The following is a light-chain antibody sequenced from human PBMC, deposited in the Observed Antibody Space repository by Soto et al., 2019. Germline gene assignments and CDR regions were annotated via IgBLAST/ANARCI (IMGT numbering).Light chain of an antibody. V-gene: IGKV3-11*01. Sequence: EIVLTQSPPTLSLSPGERATLSCRANQSVSSQLVWYPQKPGQAPRLLIHDASTRATGIPARFSGSGSGTDFTLTISSLEPEDFAVYYCHQRNYWPLTFGGGTKVEIK. CDR1: QSVSSQ. J-gene: IGKJ4*01. CDR2: DAS. CDR3: HQRNYWPLT.